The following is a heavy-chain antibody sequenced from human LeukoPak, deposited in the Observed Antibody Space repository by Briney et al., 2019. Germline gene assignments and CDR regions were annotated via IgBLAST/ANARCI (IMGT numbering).Heavy chain of an antibody. CDR2: INSDGSSV. CDR3: ARDRGYQMDY. Sequence: GGSLRLSCAASGFTFSSYWMHWVRQAPGEGLGWVSLINSDGSSVGYADSVKGRFTISRDNAKNTLYLQMNSLRGEDTAVYFCARDRGYQMDYWGQGPLVTVSS. V-gene: IGHV3-74*01. CDR1: GFTFSSYW. J-gene: IGHJ4*02. D-gene: IGHD6-13*01.